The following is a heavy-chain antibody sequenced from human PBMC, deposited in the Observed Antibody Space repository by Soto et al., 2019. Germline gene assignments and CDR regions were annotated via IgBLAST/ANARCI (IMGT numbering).Heavy chain of an antibody. J-gene: IGHJ4*02. CDR2: ISYDGSNK. CDR3: AREAVADPLTLDY. D-gene: IGHD6-19*01. CDR1: GFTFSSYA. V-gene: IGHV3-30-3*01. Sequence: QVQLVESGGGVVQPGRSLRLSCAASGFTFSSYAMHWVRQAPGKGLEWVAVISYDGSNKYYADSVKGRFTISRDNSKNTLYLQMTSLRAEDTAVYYCAREAVADPLTLDYWGQGTLVTVSS.